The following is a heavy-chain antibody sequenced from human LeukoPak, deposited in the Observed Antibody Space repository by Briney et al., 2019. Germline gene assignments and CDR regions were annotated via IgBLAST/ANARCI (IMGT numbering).Heavy chain of an antibody. Sequence: PSETLSLTCTVSGGSISSSSYYWGWIRQPPGKGLEWIGSIYYSGSTYYNPSLKSRVTISVDTSKNQFSLKLSSVTAADTAVYYCARVVYGSGSYYHDYWGQGTLVTVSS. CDR3: ARVVYGSGSYYHDY. J-gene: IGHJ4*02. V-gene: IGHV4-39*01. D-gene: IGHD3-10*01. CDR2: IYYSGST. CDR1: GGSISSSSYY.